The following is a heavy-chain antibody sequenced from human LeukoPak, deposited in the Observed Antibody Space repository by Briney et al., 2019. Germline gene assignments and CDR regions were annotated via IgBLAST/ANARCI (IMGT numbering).Heavy chain of an antibody. V-gene: IGHV1-18*04. CDR2: ISANDGKT. Sequence: ASVKVSCKPSVYTFTTDYIHWGRQAPGQGLEWMGWISANDGKTNYAQKLKGRVTMTTDTSTSTAYMELRSLRSEDTAVYYCARGSRAGYLYYFDYWGQGILVTVSS. J-gene: IGHJ4*02. D-gene: IGHD5-24*01. CDR3: ARGSRAGYLYYFDY. CDR1: VYTFTTDY.